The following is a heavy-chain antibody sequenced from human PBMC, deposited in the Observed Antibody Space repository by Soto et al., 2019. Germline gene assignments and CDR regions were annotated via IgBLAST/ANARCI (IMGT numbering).Heavy chain of an antibody. CDR3: TTEEGY. J-gene: IGHJ4*02. Sequence: EVQLVESGGGLVQPGGSLKLSCAASGFTFSGSAMHWVRQASGKGLEWVGRIRSKANSYATAYAASVKGRFTMSRDDSKNTAYLQINSLKTEDTAVHYCTTEEGYWGQGTLVTVSS. CDR1: GFTFSGSA. V-gene: IGHV3-73*01. CDR2: IRSKANSYAT.